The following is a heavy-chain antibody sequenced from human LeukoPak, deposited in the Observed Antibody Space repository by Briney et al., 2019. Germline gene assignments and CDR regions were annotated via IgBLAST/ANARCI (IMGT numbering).Heavy chain of an antibody. CDR1: GFTFSSYE. V-gene: IGHV3-48*03. Sequence: GGSLRLSCAASGFTFSSYEMNWVRQAPGKGLEWVSYISSSGSTIYYADSVKGRFTIPRDNAKHSLYLQMNSLRAEDTAVYYCARDHCSSTSCYTDYWGQGTLVTVSS. CDR3: ARDHCSSTSCYTDY. CDR2: ISSSGSTI. J-gene: IGHJ4*02. D-gene: IGHD2-2*02.